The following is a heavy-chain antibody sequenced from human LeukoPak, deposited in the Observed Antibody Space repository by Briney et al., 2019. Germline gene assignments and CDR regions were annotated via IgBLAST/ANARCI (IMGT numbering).Heavy chain of an antibody. Sequence: GGSLRLSCAASGFTFSSYAMSWVRQAPGEGLEWVSAISGSGGSTYYADSVKGRFTISRDNSKNTLYLQMNSLRAEDTAVYYCAKAHYDYYDSSGYLYWGQGTLVTVSS. CDR1: GFTFSSYA. CDR2: ISGSGGST. V-gene: IGHV3-23*01. D-gene: IGHD3-22*01. CDR3: AKAHYDYYDSSGYLY. J-gene: IGHJ4*02.